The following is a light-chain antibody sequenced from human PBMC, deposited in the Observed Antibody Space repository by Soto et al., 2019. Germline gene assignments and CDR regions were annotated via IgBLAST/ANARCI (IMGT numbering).Light chain of an antibody. CDR1: QSVSSS. Sequence: EIVMTQSPATLSVSPGERASISCRASQSVSSSLAWYQQNPGQPPRLLISGASTRATGIPARFSGSGSGTEFTLTISSLQSEDFAVYYCQQYNNWPPITFGQGTRLEIK. V-gene: IGKV3-15*01. J-gene: IGKJ5*01. CDR2: GAS. CDR3: QQYNNWPPIT.